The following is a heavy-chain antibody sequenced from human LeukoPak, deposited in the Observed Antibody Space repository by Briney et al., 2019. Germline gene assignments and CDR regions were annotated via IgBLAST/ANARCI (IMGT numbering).Heavy chain of an antibody. CDR2: ISYDGSNK. CDR1: GFTFSSYG. Sequence: PGGSLRLPCAASGFTFSSYGMHWVRQAPGKGLEWVAVISYDGSNKYYADSVKGRFTISRDNSKNTLYLQMNSLRAEDTAVYYCAKRWLGKFDYWGQGTLVTVSS. CDR3: AKRWLGKFDY. V-gene: IGHV3-30*18. D-gene: IGHD5-24*01. J-gene: IGHJ4*02.